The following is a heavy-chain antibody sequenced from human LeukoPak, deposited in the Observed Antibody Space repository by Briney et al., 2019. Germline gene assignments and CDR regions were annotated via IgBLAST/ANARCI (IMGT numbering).Heavy chain of an antibody. CDR3: ARFSSGWSPSGFDY. Sequence: GGSLRLSCGASGFTFGTYWMHWVRQAPGKGLVWVSGINSDGGTTTYADSVKGRFTISRDNAKNTLYLQMNSLRVEDTAVYYCARFSSGWSPSGFDYWGQGTLVTVSS. CDR1: GFTFGTYW. V-gene: IGHV3-74*01. D-gene: IGHD6-19*01. CDR2: INSDGGTT. J-gene: IGHJ4*02.